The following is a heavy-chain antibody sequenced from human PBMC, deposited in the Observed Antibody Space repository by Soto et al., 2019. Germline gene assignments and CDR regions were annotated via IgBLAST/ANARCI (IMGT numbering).Heavy chain of an antibody. V-gene: IGHV3-23*01. D-gene: IGHD3-22*01. CDR2: ISASDGTT. CDR1: GFTFSSYA. CDR3: AKVRGITMIDLDY. Sequence: EVQLLESGGGLVQPGGSLRLSCAASGFTFSSYAMSWVRQAPGKGLEWVSAISASDGTTYYADSVKGRFTISRDNSKNTLYLQMSSLRADNTAVYYCAKVRGITMIDLDYWGQGTLVTVSS. J-gene: IGHJ4*02.